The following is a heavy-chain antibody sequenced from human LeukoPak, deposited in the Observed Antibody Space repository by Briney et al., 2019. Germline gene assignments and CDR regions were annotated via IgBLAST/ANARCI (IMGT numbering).Heavy chain of an antibody. D-gene: IGHD3-22*01. CDR1: GYTFTGYY. V-gene: IGHV1-2*02. Sequence: ASVKVSCKASGYTFTGYYMHWVRQAPGQGLEWMGWINPNSGGTNYAQKFQGRVTMTRDTSISTAYMELSRLRSDDTAVYYCAILRSYYYDSSGYPFDYWGQGTLVTVSS. CDR2: INPNSGGT. J-gene: IGHJ4*02. CDR3: AILRSYYYDSSGYPFDY.